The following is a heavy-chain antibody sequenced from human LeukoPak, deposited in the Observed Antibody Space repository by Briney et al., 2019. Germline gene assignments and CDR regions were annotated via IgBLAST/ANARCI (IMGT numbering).Heavy chain of an antibody. CDR1: GGSISSSSHY. CDR3: AGSPVGGVDH. D-gene: IGHD3-16*01. V-gene: IGHV4-39*07. Sequence: SETLSLTCTVSGGSISSSSHYWGWIRQPPGKGLEWIGSIYYSGSTYYNPALKSRVTISVDTSKNQLSLKLSSVTAAETAGYYRAGSPVGGVDHWGQGTLVTVSS. CDR2: IYYSGST. J-gene: IGHJ4*02.